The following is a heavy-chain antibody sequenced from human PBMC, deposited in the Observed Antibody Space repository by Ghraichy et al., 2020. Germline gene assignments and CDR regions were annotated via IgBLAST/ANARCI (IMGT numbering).Heavy chain of an antibody. J-gene: IGHJ5*02. CDR2: IYHNGRT. CDR3: ARDQEWRASSSGFDP. D-gene: IGHD2-2*01. V-gene: IGHV4-59*01. CDR1: GDSLNNYY. Sequence: SQTLSLTCTVSGDSLNNYYWSWIRQAPGKGLEWIGSIYHNGRTKYNPSLKSRVTMSVDTSKNQFSLSLTSFTAAYTAVFYCARDQEWRASSSGFDPWGQGTLVSVSP.